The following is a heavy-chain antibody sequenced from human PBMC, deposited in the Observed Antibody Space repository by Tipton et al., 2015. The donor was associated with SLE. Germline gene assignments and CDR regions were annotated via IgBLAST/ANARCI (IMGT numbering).Heavy chain of an antibody. CDR3: AKYERTTDFYLDS. CDR2: VSGGGGST. CDR1: GFTFSSYA. Sequence: VQLVQSGGGLIQSGGSLRLSCATSGFTFSSYALGWVRRAPGKGLEWVSAVSGGGGSTYCADFVKGRFSISIDKSKKTLFLQRNSLRVYDTATYYCAKYERTTDFYLDSWGQGTLVSVSP. J-gene: IGHJ4*02. V-gene: IGHV3-23*04. D-gene: IGHD1/OR15-1a*01.